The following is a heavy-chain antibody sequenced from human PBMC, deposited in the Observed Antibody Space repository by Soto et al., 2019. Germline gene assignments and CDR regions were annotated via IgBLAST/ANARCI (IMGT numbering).Heavy chain of an antibody. CDR2: ISWNSGSI. Sequence: GGSLRLSCAASGFTFDDYAMHWVRQAPGKGLEWVSGISWNSGSIGYADSVKGRFTISRDNGENSLYLQMTSLGAEDTGVYYCATTYCSGGYCFSSESGGQGGPVTVSS. V-gene: IGHV3-9*01. CDR3: ATTYCSGGYCFSSES. J-gene: IGHJ4*02. CDR1: GFTFDDYA. D-gene: IGHD2-15*01.